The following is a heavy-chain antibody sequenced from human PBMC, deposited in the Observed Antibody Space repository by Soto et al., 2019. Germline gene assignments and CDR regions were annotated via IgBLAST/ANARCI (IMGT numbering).Heavy chain of an antibody. CDR3: ASWADAADEDQFQH. CDR1: GFRFSSSW. J-gene: IGHJ1*01. Sequence: EVQLVESGGGFVQPGGSLRLSCAGSGFRFSSSWMSWVRQAPGKGLEWVAHIKQDGSEKYYVDSAKGRFTISRDNAKTSLYLQMNNLRAEDMAVYYCASWADAADEDQFQHCGLGTLVTVSS. V-gene: IGHV3-7*01. CDR2: IKQDGSEK. D-gene: IGHD2-2*01.